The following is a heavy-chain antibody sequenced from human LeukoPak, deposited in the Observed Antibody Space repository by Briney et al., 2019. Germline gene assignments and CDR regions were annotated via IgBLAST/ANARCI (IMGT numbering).Heavy chain of an antibody. D-gene: IGHD1-1*01. CDR2: INHSGST. CDR3: ARQAWNYFDY. Sequence: SETLSLTCAVYGGSFSGYYWSWIRQPPGKGLEWIGEINHSGSTNYNPSLKSRVTISVDTSKNQFSLKLSSVTAADTAVYYCARQAWNYFDYWGQGTLVTVSS. V-gene: IGHV4-34*01. CDR1: GGSFSGYY. J-gene: IGHJ4*02.